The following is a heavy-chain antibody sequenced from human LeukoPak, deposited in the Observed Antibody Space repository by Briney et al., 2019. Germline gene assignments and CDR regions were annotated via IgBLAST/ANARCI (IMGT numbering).Heavy chain of an antibody. D-gene: IGHD6-19*01. V-gene: IGHV4-4*02. CDR2: IYHTGNT. J-gene: IGHJ4*02. Sequence: PSGTLSLTCAVSGGSISSSNWWSWVRQPPGKGLEWIGEIYHTGNTNYNPSLTSRLTISVDKSKNQFSLMLNSVTAADTAVYYCATAGQWLASRPHDSWGQGTLVTVSS. CDR1: GGSISSSNW. CDR3: ATAGQWLASRPHDS.